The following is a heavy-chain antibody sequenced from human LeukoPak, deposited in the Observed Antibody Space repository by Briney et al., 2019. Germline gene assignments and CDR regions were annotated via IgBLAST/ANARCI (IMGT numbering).Heavy chain of an antibody. D-gene: IGHD2-2*02. CDR3: ARGRGVLVPAAIAAFDP. Sequence: SETLSRTCAVYGGSFSGYYWSWIRQPPGKGLEWIGEINHSGSTNYNPSLKSRVTISVDTSKKQFSLRLTSVTAADAAVYYCARGRGVLVPAAIAAFDPWGQGTLVTVSS. CDR2: INHSGST. CDR1: GGSFSGYY. J-gene: IGHJ5*02. V-gene: IGHV4-34*01.